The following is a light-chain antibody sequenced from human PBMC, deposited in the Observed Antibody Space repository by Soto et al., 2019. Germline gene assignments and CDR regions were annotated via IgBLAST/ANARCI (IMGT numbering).Light chain of an antibody. CDR3: QQYGSSPWT. V-gene: IGKV3-20*01. Sequence: ETVLTQSPGTLFLSPGERATLSCRASQTIRSNYLAWYRQTPGQAPRLLIYGASNRATGIADRFSGSGSGTDFTLIISRLEPEDFAVYYCQQYGSSPWTFGQGTKVEIK. J-gene: IGKJ1*01. CDR2: GAS. CDR1: QTIRSNY.